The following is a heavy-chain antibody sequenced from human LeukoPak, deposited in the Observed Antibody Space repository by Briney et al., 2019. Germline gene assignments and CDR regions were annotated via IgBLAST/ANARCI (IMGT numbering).Heavy chain of an antibody. CDR3: ARVKYCSSTSCSLFDY. V-gene: IGHV1-2*02. CDR2: INPNSGGT. Sequence: AASVKVSCKASGYTFTGYYMHWVRQAPGQGLEWMGWINPNSGGTNYAQKFQGRVTMTRDTSISTAYMELSRLRSDDTAVYYCARVKYCSSTSCSLFDYWGQGTLVTVSS. D-gene: IGHD2-2*01. CDR1: GYTFTGYY. J-gene: IGHJ4*02.